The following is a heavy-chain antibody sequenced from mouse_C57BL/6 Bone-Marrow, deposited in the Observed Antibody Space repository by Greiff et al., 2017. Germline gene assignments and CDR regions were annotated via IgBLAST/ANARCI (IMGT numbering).Heavy chain of an antibody. CDR3: ARALRYGFAY. CDR2: ISYDGSN. D-gene: IGHD1-1*01. Sequence: EVKLMESGPGLVKPSQSLSLTCSVTGYSITSGYYWNWIRQFPGNKLEWMGYISYDGSNNYNPSLKNRISITRDTSKNQFFLKLNSVTTEDTATYYCARALRYGFAYWGQGTLVTVSA. J-gene: IGHJ3*01. CDR1: GYSITSGYY. V-gene: IGHV3-6*01.